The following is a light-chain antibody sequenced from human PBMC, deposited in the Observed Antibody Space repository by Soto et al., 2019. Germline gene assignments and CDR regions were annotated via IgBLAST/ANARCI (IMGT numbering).Light chain of an antibody. CDR1: QSVSSSY. Sequence: EIVLTQSPGTLSLSPGERATLSCMASQSVSSSYLAWYQQKPGQAPRLLIYGASSRATSIPDRFSGSGSGTDFTLTISRLEPEDFAVYYCQQYGSSPTFGPGTKVDIK. CDR3: QQYGSSPT. V-gene: IGKV3-20*01. CDR2: GAS. J-gene: IGKJ3*01.